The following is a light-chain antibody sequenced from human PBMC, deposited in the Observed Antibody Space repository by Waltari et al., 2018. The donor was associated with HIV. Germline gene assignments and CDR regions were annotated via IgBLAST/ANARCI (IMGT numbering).Light chain of an antibody. CDR2: DAS. J-gene: IGKJ4*01. CDR1: QSVSSY. V-gene: IGKV3-11*01. CDR3: QQRSNWPPVT. Sequence: EIVLTQSPATLSLSPGERATLPCRASQSVSSYLAWYQQKPGQAPRLLIYDASNRATGIPARFSGRGSGTDFTLTISSLEPEDFAVYYCQQRSNWPPVTFGGGTKVEIK.